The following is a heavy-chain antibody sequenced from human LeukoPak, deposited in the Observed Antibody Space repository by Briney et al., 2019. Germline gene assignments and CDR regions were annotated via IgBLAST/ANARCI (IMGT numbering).Heavy chain of an antibody. V-gene: IGHV1-69*06. Sequence: ASVKVSCKASGGTFSSYAISWVRQAPGQGLEWMGGIIPIFGTTNYAQKFQDRVTITADKSTSTAYMELSSLRSEDTAVYYCARDSQWELLRGFPYYYYYYMDVWGKGTTVTVSS. J-gene: IGHJ6*03. CDR3: ARDSQWELLRGFPYYYYYYMDV. CDR1: GGTFSSYA. CDR2: IIPIFGTT. D-gene: IGHD1-26*01.